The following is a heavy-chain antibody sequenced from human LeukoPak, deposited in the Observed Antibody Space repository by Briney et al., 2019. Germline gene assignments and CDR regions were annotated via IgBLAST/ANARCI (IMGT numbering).Heavy chain of an antibody. CDR2: IYHSGST. CDR3: ASIAAAADFDY. D-gene: IGHD6-13*01. J-gene: IGHJ4*02. CDR1: GYSISSGYY. V-gene: IGHV4-38-2*02. Sequence: SETLSLTFTVSGYSISSGYYWGWIRQPPGKGLEWIGSIYHSGSTYYNPSLKSRVTISVDTSKNQFSLKLSSVTAADTAVYYCASIAAAADFDYWGQGALVTVSS.